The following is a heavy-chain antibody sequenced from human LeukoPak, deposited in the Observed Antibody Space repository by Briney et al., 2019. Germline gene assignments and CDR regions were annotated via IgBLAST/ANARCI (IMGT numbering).Heavy chain of an antibody. D-gene: IGHD5-18*01. CDR2: IKEDGSNK. CDR1: GFSFSTYW. Sequence: AGGSLRLSCAASGFSFSTYWMNWVRQAPGKGLEWVANIKEDGSNKYYADSVKGRFTISRDNSKNTLYLQMSSLRAEDTAVYYCARDRQRYSYGFVFDYWGQGTLVTVSS. V-gene: IGHV3-7*01. CDR3: ARDRQRYSYGFVFDY. J-gene: IGHJ4*02.